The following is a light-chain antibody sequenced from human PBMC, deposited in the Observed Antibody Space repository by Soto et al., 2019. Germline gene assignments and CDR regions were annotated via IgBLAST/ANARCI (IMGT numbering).Light chain of an antibody. CDR3: QQYGSSPKT. Sequence: VLTQSPSSLSLSPGERATLSCRAIQSVSSSYLAWYQQKPGQAPRLLIYGASSRATGIPDRFSGSGSGTDFTLTISRLEPEDFAVYYCQQYGSSPKTFGQGSKV. J-gene: IGKJ1*01. CDR1: QSVSSSY. V-gene: IGKV3-20*01. CDR2: GAS.